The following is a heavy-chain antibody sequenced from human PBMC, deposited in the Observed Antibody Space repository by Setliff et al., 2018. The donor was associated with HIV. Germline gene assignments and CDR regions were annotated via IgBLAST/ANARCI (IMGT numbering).Heavy chain of an antibody. V-gene: IGHV4-38-2*01. D-gene: IGHD3-9*01. CDR1: GYSISNVYY. CDR3: ARTRDKYYDILTPAYYIDY. J-gene: IGHJ4*01. Sequence: PSETLSLTCAVSGYSISNVYYWGWIRQSPGKGLEWIGNIHYSGSTYCNPSLKSRVTISIDTSKNQFSVRLSSVTAADTAVYYCARTRDKYYDILTPAYYIDYWGHGTLVTVSS. CDR2: IHYSGST.